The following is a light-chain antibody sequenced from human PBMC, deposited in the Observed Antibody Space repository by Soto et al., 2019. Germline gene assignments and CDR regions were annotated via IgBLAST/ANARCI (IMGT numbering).Light chain of an antibody. V-gene: IGLV2-14*01. J-gene: IGLJ1*01. Sequence: QSALTKPASGSGSPGHSITISCTGTSSVVGGYNYDSWYHPHPGKSPKRRIYQAINRPPGEYNRFSRCQPGNTASLTISGLQAEDEADYYCSSYTWSSTLVVGTWTKITVL. CDR3: SSYTWSSTLV. CDR1: SSVVGGYNY. CDR2: QAI.